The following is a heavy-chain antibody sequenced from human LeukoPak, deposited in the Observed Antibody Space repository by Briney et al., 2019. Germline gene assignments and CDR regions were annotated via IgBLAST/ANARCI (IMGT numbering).Heavy chain of an antibody. D-gene: IGHD2-2*01. Sequence: PGGSLRLSCAASGFTFSSYEMNWVRQAPGKGLEWVSYVSSSGSTIYYADSVKGRFTISRDNAKNSLYLQMNSLRAEDTAVYYCARDHAYAFDIWGQGTLVTVSS. J-gene: IGHJ3*02. V-gene: IGHV3-48*03. CDR1: GFTFSSYE. CDR3: ARDHAYAFDI. CDR2: VSSSGSTI.